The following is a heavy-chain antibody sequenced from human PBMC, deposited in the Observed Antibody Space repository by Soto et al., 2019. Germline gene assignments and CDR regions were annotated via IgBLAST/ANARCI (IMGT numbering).Heavy chain of an antibody. CDR1: GYSFTSYW. D-gene: IGHD3-10*01. J-gene: IGHJ6*02. Sequence: RGESLKISCKGSGYSFTSYWIGWVRQMPGEGLEWMGIIYPGDSDTRYSPSFQGQVTISADKSISTAYLQWSSLKASDTAMYYCARWGVRGRTYYYYYGMDVWGQGTTVTVSS. CDR3: ARWGVRGRTYYYYYGMDV. V-gene: IGHV5-51*01. CDR2: IYPGDSDT.